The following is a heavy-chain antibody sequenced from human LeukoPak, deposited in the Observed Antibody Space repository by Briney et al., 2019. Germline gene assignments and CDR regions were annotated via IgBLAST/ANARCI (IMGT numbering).Heavy chain of an antibody. CDR2: IRGSGGTL. V-gene: IGHV3-48*04. Sequence: GGSLTLTCAASGFTFSAHNMNWVRQAPGEGLEWLSFIRGSGGTLYYAASVKGRFTISRDNAKNSLYLQMNSLRAEDTAVYYCVRDSFDSTGQYYFDYWGLGTLVTVSS. J-gene: IGHJ4*02. CDR3: VRDSFDSTGQYYFDY. CDR1: GFTFSAHN. D-gene: IGHD3-22*01.